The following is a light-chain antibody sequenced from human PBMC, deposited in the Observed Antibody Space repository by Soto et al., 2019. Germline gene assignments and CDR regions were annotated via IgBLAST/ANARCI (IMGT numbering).Light chain of an antibody. J-gene: IGKJ1*01. CDR3: QQYNNWWT. Sequence: EIVMTQSPATLSVCPGEGATLFCRASQSVSSNLAWYQQKVGQAPRLLIYGASTRATGVPARFSGSGSGTEFTLTISSLQSEDFAVYYCQQYNNWWTFGQGTKVEIK. V-gene: IGKV3-15*01. CDR1: QSVSSN. CDR2: GAS.